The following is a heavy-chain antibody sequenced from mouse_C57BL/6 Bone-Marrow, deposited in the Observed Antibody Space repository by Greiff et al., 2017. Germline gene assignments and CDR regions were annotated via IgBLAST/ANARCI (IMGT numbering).Heavy chain of an antibody. CDR2: ISSGGSYT. CDR3: ASPASETAMDY. Sequence: EVQLVESGGDLVKPGGSLKLSCAASGFTFSSYGMSWVRQTPDKRLEWVATISSGGSYTYYPDSVKGRFPISRDNAKNTLYLQMSSLKSEDTAMYYCASPASETAMDYWGQGTSVTVSS. D-gene: IGHD3-2*02. V-gene: IGHV5-6*01. J-gene: IGHJ4*01. CDR1: GFTFSSYG.